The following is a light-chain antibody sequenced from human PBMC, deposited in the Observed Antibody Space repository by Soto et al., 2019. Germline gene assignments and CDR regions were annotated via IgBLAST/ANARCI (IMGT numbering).Light chain of an antibody. CDR3: SSYTSSSTLVV. CDR1: SSDVGGYNY. CDR2: DVS. V-gene: IGLV2-14*01. J-gene: IGLJ2*01. Sequence: QYVLTQPASVSGSPGQSITISCTGTSSDVGGYNYVSWYQQHPGKAPKLMIYDVSNRPSGVSNRFSGSNSGNTASLTISGIQAEDEADYYCSSYTSSSTLVVFGGGTQVTVL.